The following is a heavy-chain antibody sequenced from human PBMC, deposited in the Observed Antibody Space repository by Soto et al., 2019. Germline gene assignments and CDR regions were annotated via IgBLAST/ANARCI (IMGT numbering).Heavy chain of an antibody. CDR3: AREGKIIANLDI. D-gene: IGHD6-13*01. CDR1: GGSISSYY. J-gene: IGHJ3*02. CDR2: IYYSGST. Sequence: QVQLQESGPGLVKPSETLSLTCTVSGGSISSYYWSWIRQPPGKGLEWIGYIYYSGSTNYNPSLRSRVTISVDTSKNQFSLKLSSVPAADTSVYYCAREGKIIANLDIWGQGTMVTVSS. V-gene: IGHV4-59*01.